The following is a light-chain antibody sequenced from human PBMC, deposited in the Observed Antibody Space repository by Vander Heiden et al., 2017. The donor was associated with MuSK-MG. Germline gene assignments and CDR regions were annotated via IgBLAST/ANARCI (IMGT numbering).Light chain of an antibody. J-gene: IGLJ2*01. V-gene: IGLV1-40*01. CDR2: DNS. CDR3: QSYDSSLSSVV. CDR1: SANIETDYD. Sequence: QSVLPHPPSVSGAPGQRVNISCTGSSANIETDYDGHWDKVVRGTAPKLLIFDNSNRPSGVPDRFSGSKAGASASLAITGLQAEDDADYYCQSYDSSLSSVVFGGGTKLTVL.